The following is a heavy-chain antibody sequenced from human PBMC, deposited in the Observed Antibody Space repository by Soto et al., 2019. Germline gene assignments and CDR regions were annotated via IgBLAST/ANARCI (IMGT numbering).Heavy chain of an antibody. V-gene: IGHV3-53*01. CDR1: GMTVSGKKY. D-gene: IGHD1-1*01. Sequence: PGGSLRLSCAVVGMTVSGKKYVAWVRQAPGKGLEWVSGVYDADGKYYADSVKGRFTTSRDSSKTIVYLEMNDLGPEDTAIYYCATWLQREHAYDVWGQGTTVPVSS. CDR2: VYDADGK. CDR3: ATWLQREHAYDV. J-gene: IGHJ3*01.